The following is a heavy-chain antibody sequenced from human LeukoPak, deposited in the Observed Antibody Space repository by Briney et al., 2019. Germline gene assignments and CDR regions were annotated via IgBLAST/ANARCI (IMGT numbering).Heavy chain of an antibody. D-gene: IGHD1-7*01. J-gene: IGHJ4*02. Sequence: GRSLRLSCAASGFTFSSYGMHWVRQAPGKGLEWVAVIWYDGSNKYYADSVKGRFTISRDNSKNTLYLQMNSLRAEDTAIYYCAREDDWNYEDYWGQGTLVTVSS. CDR1: GFTFSSYG. CDR2: IWYDGSNK. V-gene: IGHV3-33*01. CDR3: AREDDWNYEDY.